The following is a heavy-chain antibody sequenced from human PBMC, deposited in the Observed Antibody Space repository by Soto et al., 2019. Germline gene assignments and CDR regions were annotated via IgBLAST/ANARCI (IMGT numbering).Heavy chain of an antibody. CDR2: IYYSRST. CDR1: GGSVSSGSYY. Sequence: QVQLQESGPGLVKPSETLSLTCTVSGGSVSSGSYYWSWIRQPPGKGLEWIGYIYYSRSTNYNSSLKSRVTIPVETSKNKFALKLRPVTAADTAVYYCARGIEGGYQGRYSYGMDVWGQGTTVTVSS. V-gene: IGHV4-61*01. J-gene: IGHJ6*02. D-gene: IGHD2-2*01. CDR3: ARGIEGGYQGRYSYGMDV.